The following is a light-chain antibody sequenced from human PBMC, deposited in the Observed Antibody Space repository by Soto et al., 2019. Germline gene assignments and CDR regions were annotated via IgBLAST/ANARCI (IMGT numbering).Light chain of an antibody. CDR3: TSYTSTTLVV. CDR2: EVS. CDR1: SSDIGDYNY. V-gene: IGLV2-14*01. J-gene: IGLJ2*01. Sequence: QSALTQPASVSGSPGQSITISCTGTSSDIGDYNYVSWYQQHPGKAPKLMIYEVSNRPSGVSNRFSGSKSGNTASLTISGLQAEDEADYYCTSYTSTTLVVFGGGTKLTVL.